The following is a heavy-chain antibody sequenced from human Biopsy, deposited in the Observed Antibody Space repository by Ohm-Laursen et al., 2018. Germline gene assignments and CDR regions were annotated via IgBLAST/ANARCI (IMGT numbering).Heavy chain of an antibody. Sequence: GSLRLSCSASGFTFSDYYMSWIRQAPGKGLEWLSYISGSGTTIFYADSVKGRFTVSRDNAKNSLYLQMNSLTVEDTAVYYCARYGAGSYHDYWGQGTLVTVSS. J-gene: IGHJ4*02. V-gene: IGHV3-11*01. CDR1: GFTFSDYY. CDR2: ISGSGTTI. CDR3: ARYGAGSYHDY. D-gene: IGHD3-10*01.